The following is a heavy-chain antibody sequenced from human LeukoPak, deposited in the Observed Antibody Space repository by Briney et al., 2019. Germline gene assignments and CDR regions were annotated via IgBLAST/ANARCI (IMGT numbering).Heavy chain of an antibody. CDR1: GGSISSSSYY. CDR2: IYYSGST. CDR3: ARRRYSSSHFDY. V-gene: IGHV4-39*07. Sequence: SETLSPTCTVSGGSISSSSYYWGWIRQPPGKGLEWIGSIYYSGSTFYNPSLKSRVTISVDTSKNQFSLKLSSVTAADTAVYYCARRRYSSSHFDYWGQGALVTVSS. D-gene: IGHD6-13*01. J-gene: IGHJ4*02.